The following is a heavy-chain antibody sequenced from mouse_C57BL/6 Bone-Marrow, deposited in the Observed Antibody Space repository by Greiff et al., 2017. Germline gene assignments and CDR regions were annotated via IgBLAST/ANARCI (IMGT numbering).Heavy chain of an antibody. Sequence: QVQLQQSGAELVKPGASVKLSCKASGYTFTSYWMHWVKQRPGQGLEWIGMIHPNSGSTNYNEKFKSKATLTVDKSSSTAYMQLSSLTSEDSAVYYCARHFYGSSYGWYFDVWGTGTTVTVSS. CDR3: ARHFYGSSYGWYFDV. CDR1: GYTFTSYW. D-gene: IGHD1-1*01. J-gene: IGHJ1*03. CDR2: IHPNSGST. V-gene: IGHV1-64*01.